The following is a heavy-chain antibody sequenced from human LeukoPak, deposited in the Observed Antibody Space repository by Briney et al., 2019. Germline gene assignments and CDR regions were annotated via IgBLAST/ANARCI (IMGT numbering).Heavy chain of an antibody. D-gene: IGHD1-26*01. J-gene: IGHJ4*02. CDR3: AREAGIVGALFDY. V-gene: IGHV3-21*01. Sequence: GGSLRLSCAASGFTFSSYSMDWVRQAPGKGLEWVSSISSSSSYIYYADSVKGRFTISRDNAKNSLYLQMNSLRAEDTAVYYCAREAGIVGALFDYWGQGTLVTVSS. CDR2: ISSSSSYI. CDR1: GFTFSSYS.